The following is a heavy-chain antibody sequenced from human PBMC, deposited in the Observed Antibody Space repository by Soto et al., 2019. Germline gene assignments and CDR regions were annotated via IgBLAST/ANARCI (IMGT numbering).Heavy chain of an antibody. D-gene: IGHD5-18*01. V-gene: IGHV3-43*01. Sequence: GGSLRLSCAASGFTFDDYTMQWVRQAPGKGLEWVSLISWDGGITYYADSVKGRFTISRDNSKNSLYLQMNSLTTEDTALYYCAKAGAYNYGSYFDYWGQGTLVTVSA. CDR2: ISWDGGIT. J-gene: IGHJ4*02. CDR3: AKAGAYNYGSYFDY. CDR1: GFTFDDYT.